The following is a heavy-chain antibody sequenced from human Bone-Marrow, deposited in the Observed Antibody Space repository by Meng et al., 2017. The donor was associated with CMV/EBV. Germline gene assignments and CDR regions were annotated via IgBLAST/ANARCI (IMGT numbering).Heavy chain of an antibody. CDR2: INHRGST. D-gene: IGHD2-21*01. Sequence: ESLKISCAVHGTSFSDYSWTWIRHSPRKGLEWIGQINHRGSTNFNPSLMGRVTMSVDSSKEQFSLRLTSMTAADTAVYYCAGEIDIWGQGTAVTVSS. J-gene: IGHJ4*02. V-gene: IGHV4-34*01. CDR1: GTSFSDYS. CDR3: AGEIDI.